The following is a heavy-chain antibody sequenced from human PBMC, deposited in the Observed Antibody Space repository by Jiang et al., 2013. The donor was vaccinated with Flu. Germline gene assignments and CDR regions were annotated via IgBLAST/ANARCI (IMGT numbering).Heavy chain of an antibody. J-gene: IGHJ4*02. CDR2: IWYDGSNK. Sequence: QLVESGGGVVQPGRSLRLSCAASGFTFSSYGMHWVRQAPGKGLEWVAVIWYDGSNKYYADSVKGRFTISRDNSKNTLYLQMNSLRAEDTAVYYCARDGTPRDYGDYGDFDYWGQGTLVTVSS. V-gene: IGHV3-33*01. CDR1: GFTFSSYG. D-gene: IGHD4-17*01. CDR3: ARDGTPRDYGDYGDFDY.